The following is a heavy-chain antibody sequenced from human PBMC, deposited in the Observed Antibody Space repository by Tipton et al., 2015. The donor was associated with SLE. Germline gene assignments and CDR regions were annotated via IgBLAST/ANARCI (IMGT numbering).Heavy chain of an antibody. CDR2: IYYSGRT. D-gene: IGHD7-27*01. Sequence: TLSLTCTVSGGSISSHYWSWIRQPPGKGLEWIGYIYYSGRTNYNPSLKSRVTISVDTSKNQFSLKLSSVTAADTAVYYCAREVNWGIDYWGQGTVVTVSS. J-gene: IGHJ4*02. CDR3: AREVNWGIDY. CDR1: GGSISSHY. V-gene: IGHV4-59*11.